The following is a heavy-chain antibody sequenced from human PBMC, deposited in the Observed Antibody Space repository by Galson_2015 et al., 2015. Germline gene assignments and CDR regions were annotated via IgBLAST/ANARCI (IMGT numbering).Heavy chain of an antibody. D-gene: IGHD3-22*01. V-gene: IGHV3-30-3*01. J-gene: IGHJ6*03. CDR1: GFTFNNYA. Sequence: SLRLSCAASGFTFNNYAMHWVRQAPGKRLEWMAVLSYDGSNEYSADSVKGRFTVSRDNSKNTLYLQMNSLRTEDTAVYYCARGPNTRAMSSGYNKYYYYYMDVWGKGTTVTVSS. CDR2: LSYDGSNE. CDR3: ARGPNTRAMSSGYNKYYYYYMDV.